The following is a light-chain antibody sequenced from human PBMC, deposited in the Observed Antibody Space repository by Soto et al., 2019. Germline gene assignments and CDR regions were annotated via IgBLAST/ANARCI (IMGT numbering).Light chain of an antibody. V-gene: IGKV3-20*01. CDR2: GAS. CDR3: QQYGSSPPRT. Sequence: EIVLTQSPGTLSLSPGERATLSCRASQSVNGNYLAWYQQKPGQAPRLLIYGASNRATGIPDRFSGSGSGTDFILTISRLEPEDFAVYYCQQYGSSPPRTFGQGTKVEIK. J-gene: IGKJ1*01. CDR1: QSVNGNY.